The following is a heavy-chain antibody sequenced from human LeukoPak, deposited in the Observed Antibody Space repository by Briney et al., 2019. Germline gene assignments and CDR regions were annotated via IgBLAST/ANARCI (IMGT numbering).Heavy chain of an antibody. CDR3: ARGPYYYDSSGYPPPSDY. D-gene: IGHD3-22*01. CDR1: GFTVSINY. J-gene: IGHJ4*02. CDR2: NYSGGST. V-gene: IGHV3-53*01. Sequence: GGSLRLSCAASGFTVSINYTSWVRQAPGKGLEWVSVNYSGGSTYYADSVKGRFTISRDNSKNTLYLQMNSLRAEDTAVYYCARGPYYYDSSGYPPPSDYWGQGTLVTVSS.